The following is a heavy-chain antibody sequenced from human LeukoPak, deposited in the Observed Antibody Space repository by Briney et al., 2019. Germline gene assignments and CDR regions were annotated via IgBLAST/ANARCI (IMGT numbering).Heavy chain of an antibody. J-gene: IGHJ4*02. CDR2: ISSNGGST. D-gene: IGHD2-15*01. CDR3: VKGDIVVVVAAGFDY. V-gene: IGHV3-64D*06. Sequence: GGSLRLSCSASGFTFSSYAMHWVRQASGKGLEYVSAISSNGGSTYYADSVKGRFTISRDNSKNTLYLQMSSLRAEDTAVYYCVKGDIVVVVAAGFDYWGQGTLVTVSS. CDR1: GFTFSSYA.